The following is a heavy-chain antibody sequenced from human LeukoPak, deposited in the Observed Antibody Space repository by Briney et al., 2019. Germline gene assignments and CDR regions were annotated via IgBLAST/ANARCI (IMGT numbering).Heavy chain of an antibody. Sequence: MPSETLSLTCAVYGGSFSGYYWSWIRQPPGKGLEWIGEINHSGSNNYNPSLKRRVTISVDTSKHQFSLKLSSVAAADTAVYYCARGIAARHYYYYYMDVWGKGTTVTVSS. CDR2: INHSGSN. CDR1: GGSFSGYY. J-gene: IGHJ6*03. V-gene: IGHV4-34*01. D-gene: IGHD6-6*01. CDR3: ARGIAARHYYYYYMDV.